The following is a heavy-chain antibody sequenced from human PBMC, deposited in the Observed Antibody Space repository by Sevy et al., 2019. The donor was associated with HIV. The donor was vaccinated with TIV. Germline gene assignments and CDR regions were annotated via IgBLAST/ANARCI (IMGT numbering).Heavy chain of an antibody. V-gene: IGHV1-18*01. D-gene: IGHD3-3*01. Sequence: ASVKVSCKASGYTFTSYGISWVRQAPGQGLEWMGWISAYNGNTNYAQKLQGRVTMTTDTSTSTAYMELRSLRSDDTAVYYCARILEWLLIPVWFDPWGQGTLVTVSS. CDR3: ARILEWLLIPVWFDP. CDR1: GYTFTSYG. CDR2: ISAYNGNT. J-gene: IGHJ5*02.